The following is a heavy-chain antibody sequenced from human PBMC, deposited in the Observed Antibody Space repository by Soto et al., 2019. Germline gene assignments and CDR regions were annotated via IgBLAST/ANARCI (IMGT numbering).Heavy chain of an antibody. CDR2: IIPIFGTA. CDR3: ARVPTIVLVPAAMWFDP. V-gene: IGHV1-69*12. CDR1: GGTFSSYA. D-gene: IGHD2-2*01. J-gene: IGHJ5*02. Sequence: QVQLVQSGAEVKKPGSSVKVSCKASGGTFSSYAISWVRQAPGQGLEWMGGIIPIFGTANYAQKFQGRVTITAXXSXSXXYMELSSLRSEDTAVYYCARVPTIVLVPAAMWFDPWGQGTLVTVSS.